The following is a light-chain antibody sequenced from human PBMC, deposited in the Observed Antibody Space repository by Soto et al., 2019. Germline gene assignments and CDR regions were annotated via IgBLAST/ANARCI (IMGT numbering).Light chain of an antibody. CDR1: QSVRNSY. V-gene: IGKV3-20*01. CDR3: QQYGSSPRYT. CDR2: GAD. J-gene: IGKJ2*01. Sequence: EIVLTQFPDTLSLSPGERATLSCRASQSVRNSYLAWYQQRPGQAPRLLIYGADIRATGIPDRFSGSGSDTDFTLTISRLEPEDFAVYYCQQYGSSPRYTFGQGTKLEI.